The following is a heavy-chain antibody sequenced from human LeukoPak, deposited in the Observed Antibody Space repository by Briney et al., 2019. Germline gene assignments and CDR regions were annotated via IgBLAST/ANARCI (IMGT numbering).Heavy chain of an antibody. J-gene: IGHJ5*02. CDR3: ARSRAFNSGAFDP. CDR1: GASVSSASY. Sequence: SETLSLTCTVSGASVSSASYWSWIRQPPGKGVEWIAHIYNGVNTNYNPSLKSRVTISVDTSKNQFSLRLNSVTAADTAVYYCARSRAFNSGAFDPWGQGSLVTVSS. V-gene: IGHV4-61*01. CDR2: IYNGVNT. D-gene: IGHD1-26*01.